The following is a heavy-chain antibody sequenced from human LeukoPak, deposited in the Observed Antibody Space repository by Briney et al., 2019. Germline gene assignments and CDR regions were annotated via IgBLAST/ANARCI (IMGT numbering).Heavy chain of an antibody. CDR2: IIPILDIA. CDR1: GGTFSSYA. Sequence: GASVKVSCKASGGTFSSYAISWVRQAPGQGLEWMGRIIPILDIANYAQKFQGRVTITADKSTSTAYMELSSLRSEDTAVYYCARSRYYYDSSGQTTWDYYYYGMDVWGQGTTVTVSS. CDR3: ARSRYYYDSSGQTTWDYYYYGMDV. V-gene: IGHV1-69*04. D-gene: IGHD3-22*01. J-gene: IGHJ6*02.